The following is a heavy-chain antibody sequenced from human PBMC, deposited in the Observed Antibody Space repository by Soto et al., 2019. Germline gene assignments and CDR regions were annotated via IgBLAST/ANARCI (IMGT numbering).Heavy chain of an antibody. J-gene: IGHJ3*02. CDR3: ARDRSGSSTNDAFDI. CDR2: ISAYNGNT. D-gene: IGHD1-26*01. V-gene: IGHV1-18*04. CDR1: GYTFTSYG. Sequence: WASVKVSCKASGYTFTSYGISWVRQAPGQGLEWMGWISAYNGNTNYAQKLQGRVTMTTDTSTSTAYMELRSLRSDDTAVYYCARDRSGSSTNDAFDIWGQGTMVTVSS.